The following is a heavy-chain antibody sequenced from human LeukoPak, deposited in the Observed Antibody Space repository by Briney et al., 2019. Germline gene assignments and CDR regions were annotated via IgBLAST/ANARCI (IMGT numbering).Heavy chain of an antibody. D-gene: IGHD6-19*01. CDR2: ISGSGAFT. Sequence: PGGSLRLSCAASGFTFTTYAVSWVRQAPGKRLDWVSTISGSGAFTYYADSVKGRFTISRDNSKNTLYLQMNSLRAADTAVYYCAKAVVSGRSFDFWGQGTLVTVSS. V-gene: IGHV3-23*01. CDR1: GFTFTTYA. CDR3: AKAVVSGRSFDF. J-gene: IGHJ4*02.